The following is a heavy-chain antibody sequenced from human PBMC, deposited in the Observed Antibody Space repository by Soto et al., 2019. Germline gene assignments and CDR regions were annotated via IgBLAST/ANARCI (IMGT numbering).Heavy chain of an antibody. D-gene: IGHD3-22*01. CDR1: SGSISSYY. CDR3: ARTWTYEYFDY. CDR2: IYYSGST. Sequence: PSETLSLTCTVSSGSISSYYWSWIRQPPGKGLEWIGYIYYSGSTNYNPSLKSRVTISVDTSKNQFSLKLSSVTAADTAVYYCARTWTYEYFDYWGQGTLVTVSS. J-gene: IGHJ4*02. V-gene: IGHV4-59*01.